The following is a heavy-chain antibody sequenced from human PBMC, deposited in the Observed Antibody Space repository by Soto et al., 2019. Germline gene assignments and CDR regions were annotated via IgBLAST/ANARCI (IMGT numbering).Heavy chain of an antibody. Sequence: ASVKVSCKASGYTFTSYGISWVRQATVQGLEWMGWISAYNGNTNYAQKLQGRVTMTTDTSTGTAYMELRSRRSGDTAVYYCAGDWVGMAAAADPWGQGTLVTVSS. V-gene: IGHV1-18*01. J-gene: IGHJ5*02. CDR3: AGDWVGMAAAADP. D-gene: IGHD6-13*01. CDR2: ISAYNGNT. CDR1: GYTFTSYG.